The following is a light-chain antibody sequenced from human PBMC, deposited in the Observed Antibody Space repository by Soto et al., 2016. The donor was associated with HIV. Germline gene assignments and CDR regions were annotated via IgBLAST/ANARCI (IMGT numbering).Light chain of an antibody. V-gene: IGKV1D-8*01. CDR1: QGISNY. J-gene: IGKJ1*01. CDR2: SAS. CDR3: QQYYIFPWT. Sequence: IWMTQSPPLISAFAGDRVTISCRVSQGISNYLAWYRQKPGKAPELLIYSASTLQSGVPSRFSGSTSGTDFTLTVSTLQSEDSATYYCQQYYIFPWTFGQGTKVEIK.